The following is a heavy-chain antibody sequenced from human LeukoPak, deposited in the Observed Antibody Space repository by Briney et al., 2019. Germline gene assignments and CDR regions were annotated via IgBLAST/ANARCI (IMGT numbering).Heavy chain of an antibody. CDR1: GGSISSGGYY. V-gene: IGHV4-31*03. CDR3: ASHVPQNSFDY. CDR2: IYYSGST. J-gene: IGHJ4*02. D-gene: IGHD2-2*01. Sequence: SEPLSLTCTVSGGSISSGGYYWSWIRQHPGKGLEWIGYIYYSGSTYYNPSLKSRVTISVDTSKNQFSLKLSSVTAADTAVYYCASHVPQNSFDYWGQGTLVTVSS.